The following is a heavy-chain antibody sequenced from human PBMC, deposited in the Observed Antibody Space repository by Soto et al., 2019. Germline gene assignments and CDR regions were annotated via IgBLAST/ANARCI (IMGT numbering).Heavy chain of an antibody. V-gene: IGHV2-70*11. CDR2: IDWDDDK. D-gene: IGHD5-12*01. J-gene: IGHJ4*02. CDR3: ARLALVRDGYTIDY. Sequence: SGPTLVNPTQTLTLTCTFSGFSLSTSGMCVSWIRQPPGKALEWLARIDWDDDKYYSTSLETRLTISKDTSKNQVVLRMTNMDPVDTATYYCARLALVRDGYTIDYWGQGTLVTVSS. CDR1: GFSLSTSGMC.